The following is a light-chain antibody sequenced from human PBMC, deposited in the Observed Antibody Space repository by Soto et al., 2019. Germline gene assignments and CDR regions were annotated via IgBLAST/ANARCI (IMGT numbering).Light chain of an antibody. J-gene: IGKJ2*01. V-gene: IGKV3-20*01. Sequence: EIVLTQSPGTLSLSPGERATLSCRASQSVSSSYLAWYQQKPGQAPRLLIYGAFSRATGIPDRFSGSGSGTDFTLTISRLEPEDFALYYCQQYGSSRYTFGQGTKLEIK. CDR2: GAF. CDR3: QQYGSSRYT. CDR1: QSVSSSY.